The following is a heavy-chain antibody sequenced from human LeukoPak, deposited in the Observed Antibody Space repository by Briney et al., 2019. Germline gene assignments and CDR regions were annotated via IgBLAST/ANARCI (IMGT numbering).Heavy chain of an antibody. CDR3: ARDFSGYYYGSGSYYNVLYYYYMDV. CDR2: ISSSSSYI. Sequence: PGGSLRLSCAASGFTFSSYEMNWVRQAPGKGLEWVSYISSSSSYIYYADSVKGRFTISRDNAKNSLYLQMNSLRAEDTAVYYCARDFSGYYYGSGSYYNVLYYYYMDVWGKGTTVTVSS. J-gene: IGHJ6*03. V-gene: IGHV3-21*05. CDR1: GFTFSSYE. D-gene: IGHD3-10*01.